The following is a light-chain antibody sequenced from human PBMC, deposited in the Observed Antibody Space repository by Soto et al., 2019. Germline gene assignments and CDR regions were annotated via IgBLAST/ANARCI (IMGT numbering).Light chain of an antibody. Sequence: EIVLTQSPATLSVSPGERATLSCRASQSVSSYLAWYQQKPGQAPRLLIYDASNRATGIPARFSGSGSGTDFTLTISSLEPEDFAVYYCQQRSNWPLGGGTKVEIK. J-gene: IGKJ4*01. CDR3: QQRSNWP. CDR1: QSVSSY. V-gene: IGKV3-11*01. CDR2: DAS.